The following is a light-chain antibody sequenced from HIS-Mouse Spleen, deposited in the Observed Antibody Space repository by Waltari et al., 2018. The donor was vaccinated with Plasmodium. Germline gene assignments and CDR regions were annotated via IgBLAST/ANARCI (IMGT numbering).Light chain of an antibody. J-gene: IGLJ3*02. CDR3: CSYAGSYTWV. CDR1: SSYVGGYNY. CDR2: DVS. Sequence: QSALTQPRSVSGSPGQSVPIPCTGTSSYVGGYNYVSWYQQPPGTAPKLMIYDVSKRPSGVPDRFSGSKSGNTASLTISGLQAEDEADYYCCSYAGSYTWVFGGGTKLTVL. V-gene: IGLV2-11*01.